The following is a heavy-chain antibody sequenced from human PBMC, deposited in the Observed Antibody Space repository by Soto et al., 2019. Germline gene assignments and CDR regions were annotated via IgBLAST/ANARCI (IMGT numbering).Heavy chain of an antibody. CDR2: ISYDGSNK. Sequence: GGSLRLSCAASGFTFSSYAMHWVRQAPGKGLEWVAVISYDGSNKYYADSVKGRFTISRDNSKNTLYLQMNSLRAEDTAVYYCARVGNYDILTDYNWFDPWGQGTLVTVSS. V-gene: IGHV3-30-3*01. CDR3: ARVGNYDILTDYNWFDP. CDR1: GFTFSSYA. D-gene: IGHD3-9*01. J-gene: IGHJ5*02.